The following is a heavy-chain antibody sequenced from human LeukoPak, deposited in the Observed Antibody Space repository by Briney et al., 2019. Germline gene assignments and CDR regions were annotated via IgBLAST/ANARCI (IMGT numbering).Heavy chain of an antibody. Sequence: TGRSLRLSCAASGFTFSSYGMHWVRQAPGKGLEWVAVIWYDGSNKYYADSVKGRFTISRDNSKNTLYLQMNSLRAEDTAVYYCARDLSQPDFWSGYYSLDYYYGMDVWGQGTLVTVSS. CDR2: IWYDGSNK. CDR3: ARDLSQPDFWSGYYSLDYYYGMDV. CDR1: GFTFSSYG. D-gene: IGHD3-3*01. J-gene: IGHJ6*02. V-gene: IGHV3-33*01.